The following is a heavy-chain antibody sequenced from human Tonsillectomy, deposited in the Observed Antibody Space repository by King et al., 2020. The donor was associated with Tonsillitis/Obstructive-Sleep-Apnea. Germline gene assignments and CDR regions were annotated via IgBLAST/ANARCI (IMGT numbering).Heavy chain of an antibody. D-gene: IGHD6-13*01. CDR1: GGSLSGYY. Sequence: VQLQQWGAGLLKPSETLSLTCGVHGGSLSGYYWSWIRQPPEKGLEWIGEINYDGSTNHNPSLKSRITISVDTSKNQFSLKLGSLTAADTAVYYCARAHSSSWFLSFDYWGLGILVTVSS. V-gene: IGHV4-34*01. CDR3: ARAHSSSWFLSFDY. CDR2: INYDGST. J-gene: IGHJ4*02.